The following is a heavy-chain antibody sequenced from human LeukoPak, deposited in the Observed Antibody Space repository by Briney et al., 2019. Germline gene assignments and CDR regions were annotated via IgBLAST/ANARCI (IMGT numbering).Heavy chain of an antibody. CDR2: MNPNSGNT. V-gene: IGHV1-8*03. Sequence: GASVKVSCKASGYTFTSYDINWVRQATGQGLEWMGWMNPNSGNTGYAQKFQGRVTITRNTSISTAYMELRSLRSDDTAVYYCARSLRSGQTALDVWGKGTTVTVSS. J-gene: IGHJ6*04. CDR1: GYTFTSYD. D-gene: IGHD6-25*01. CDR3: ARSLRSGQTALDV.